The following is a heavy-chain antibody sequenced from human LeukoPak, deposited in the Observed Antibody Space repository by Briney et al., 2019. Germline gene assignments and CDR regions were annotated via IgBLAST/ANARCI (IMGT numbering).Heavy chain of an antibody. Sequence: GGSLRLSCAASGFTFSTYAMHWVRQAPGKGLEWVAIISYDGSSKYYADSVKGRFTISRDNSKNTAYLQMNSLKTEDTAVYYCTRYSVGFDYWGQGTLVTVSS. J-gene: IGHJ4*02. CDR3: TRYSVGFDY. V-gene: IGHV3-30*04. CDR1: GFTFSTYA. D-gene: IGHD5/OR15-5a*01. CDR2: ISYDGSSK.